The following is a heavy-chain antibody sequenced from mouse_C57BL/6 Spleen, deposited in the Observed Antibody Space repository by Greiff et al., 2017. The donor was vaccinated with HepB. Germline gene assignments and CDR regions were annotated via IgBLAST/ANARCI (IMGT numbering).Heavy chain of an antibody. J-gene: IGHJ3*01. CDR1: GFTFSDYG. Sequence: EVQRVESGGGLVKPGGSLKLSCAASGFTFSDYGMHWVRQAPEKGLEWVAYISSGSSTIYYADTVKGRFTISRDNAKNTLFLQMTSLRSEDTAMYYCARPFYGSSSLAYWGQGTLVTVSA. D-gene: IGHD1-1*01. CDR3: ARPFYGSSSLAY. V-gene: IGHV5-17*01. CDR2: ISSGSSTI.